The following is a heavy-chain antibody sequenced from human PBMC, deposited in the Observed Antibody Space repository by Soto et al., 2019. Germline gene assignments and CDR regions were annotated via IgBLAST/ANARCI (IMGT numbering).Heavy chain of an antibody. CDR3: ARGKGMEENYYYHRMDV. Sequence: QVQVVQSGAEVKKPGASVKVSCKASGYSFSTYSMHWVRQAPGQGLEWMGWINGANGNTRYSQKFKDRVSISRDTPASTGYMELSSLRSEETAVYYCARGKGMEENYYYHRMDVWGPETTVIVSS. V-gene: IGHV1-3*01. CDR2: INGANGNT. J-gene: IGHJ6*02. CDR1: GYSFSTYS. D-gene: IGHD1-1*01.